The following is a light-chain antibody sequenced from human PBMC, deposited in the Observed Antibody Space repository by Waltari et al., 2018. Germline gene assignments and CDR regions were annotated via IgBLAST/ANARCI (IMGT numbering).Light chain of an antibody. CDR2: GAS. CDR1: QSVSSN. V-gene: IGKV3-15*01. CDR3: LHYNNWPPIT. J-gene: IGKJ5*01. Sequence: EIVMTQSPATLSVSPGERATLSCRASQSVSSNLAWYQQKPGQAPRLLIYGASTRATGIPARFSGSGSGTEFTLTISSLQSEDFAVYYCLHYNNWPPITFGQGTRLEMK.